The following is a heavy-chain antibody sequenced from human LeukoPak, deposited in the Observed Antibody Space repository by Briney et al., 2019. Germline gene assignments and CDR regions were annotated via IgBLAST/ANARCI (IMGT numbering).Heavy chain of an antibody. CDR1: GFSFSAYW. CDR3: ATEDWFRFDS. CDR2: ITQDGSQK. Sequence: GGSLRLSCAASGFSFSAYWMTWVRQAPGKGLEWVATITQDGSQKYYVDSVQGRFTVSRDNAEKSLFLQVSSLRADDTAVYYCATEDWFRFDSWGQGTLLTVSS. D-gene: IGHD3-10*01. J-gene: IGHJ4*02. V-gene: IGHV3-7*05.